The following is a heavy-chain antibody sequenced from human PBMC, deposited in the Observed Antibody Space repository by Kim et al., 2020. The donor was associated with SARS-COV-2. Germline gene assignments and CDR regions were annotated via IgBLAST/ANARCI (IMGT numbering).Heavy chain of an antibody. V-gene: IGHV3-21*01. Sequence: FIYNAESVKGRFTISRDNAKNSLYLQMNSLRAEDTALYYCVRDVLAVTNYWGQGTLVTVSS. CDR2: FI. D-gene: IGHD3-3*01. J-gene: IGHJ4*02. CDR3: VRDVLAVTNY.